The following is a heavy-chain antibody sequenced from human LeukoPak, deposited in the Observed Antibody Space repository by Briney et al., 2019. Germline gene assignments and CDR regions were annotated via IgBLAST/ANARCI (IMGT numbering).Heavy chain of an antibody. D-gene: IGHD4-17*01. CDR3: AREGRYGVYPAGCFDY. Sequence: GRSLRLSCIASRFTFSLYSMHWVRQAPGKGLEWVASISYDAYDGCHKDYAESVKGRFPLSRDNSKDTLYLEMNSLRVEDTAVYYCAREGRYGVYPAGCFDYWGRGTLVTVSS. CDR1: RFTFSLYS. V-gene: IGHV3-30*04. J-gene: IGHJ4*02. CDR2: ISYDAYDGCHK.